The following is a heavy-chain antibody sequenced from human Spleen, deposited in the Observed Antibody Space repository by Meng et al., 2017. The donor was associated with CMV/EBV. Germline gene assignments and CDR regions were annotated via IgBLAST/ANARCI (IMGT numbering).Heavy chain of an antibody. CDR3: ARSRGFGVSGENY. V-gene: IGHV4-34*01. Sequence: CTFLWCSFRRYYWSWLRPPPGNGLDWIGKINPSGSTNFTPSLNSRITLSFHTSNSQFSLNLGSVSFAGTAVYYCARSRGFGVSGENYWGQGTLVTVSS. J-gene: IGHJ4*02. D-gene: IGHD3-10*01. CDR1: WCSFRRYY. CDR2: INPSGST.